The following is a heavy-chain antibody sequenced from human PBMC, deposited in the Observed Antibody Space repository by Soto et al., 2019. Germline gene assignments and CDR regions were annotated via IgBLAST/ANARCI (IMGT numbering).Heavy chain of an antibody. CDR2: ISYEGSNT. V-gene: IGHV3-30-3*01. Sequence: LSFVASGFTFDTYGIHWVRQAPGKGLQWVALISYEGSNTYYADSVRGRFTISRDNSKNALYLQMNTLRPEDTGVYYCARVTPGNNLYYFSGLDFWGQGTSVTVSS. CDR3: ARVTPGNNLYYFSGLDF. J-gene: IGHJ6*02. CDR1: GFTFDTYG. D-gene: IGHD1-1*01.